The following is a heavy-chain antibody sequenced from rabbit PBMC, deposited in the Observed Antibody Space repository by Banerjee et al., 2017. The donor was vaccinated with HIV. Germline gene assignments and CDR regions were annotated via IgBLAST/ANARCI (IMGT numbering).Heavy chain of an antibody. D-gene: IGHD4-2*01. CDR3: ASNVAAYAGGAGGNL. CDR1: GFSFSSTYW. Sequence: QEQLEESGGDLVKPEGSLTLTCTASGFSFSSTYWICWVRQAPGKGPEWIACIDAGSTGNTYYANWAKGRFTISKTSSTVDLKMTSLTAADTATYFCASNVAAYAGGAGGNLWGQGTLVTVS. V-gene: IGHV1S45*01. J-gene: IGHJ4*01. CDR2: IDAGSTGNT.